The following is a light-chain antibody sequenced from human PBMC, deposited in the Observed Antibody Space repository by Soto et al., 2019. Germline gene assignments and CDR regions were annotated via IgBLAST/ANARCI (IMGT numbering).Light chain of an antibody. V-gene: IGLV3-21*04. CDR3: QVWGSSSDHSV. CDR2: YDS. Sequence: SYELTQPPSVSVAPGKTARITCGGNNIGSKSVHWYQQKPGQAPVLVIYYDSDRPSGIPERFSGSNSGNTATLTISGVEAGDEPDYYCQVWGSSSDHSVFGTGTQVTVL. J-gene: IGLJ1*01. CDR1: NIGSKS.